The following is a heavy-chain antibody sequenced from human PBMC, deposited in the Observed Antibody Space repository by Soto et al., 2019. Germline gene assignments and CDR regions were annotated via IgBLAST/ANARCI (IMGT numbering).Heavy chain of an antibody. J-gene: IGHJ6*02. CDR3: ARDIVVVPAANYYYYYGMDV. V-gene: IGHV1-46*01. D-gene: IGHD2-2*01. CDR1: GYTFTSYY. Sequence: ASVKVSCKASGYTFTSYYMHWVRQAPGQGLEWMGIINPSGGSTSYAQKFQGRVTMTRDTSTSTVYMELSSLRSEDTAVYYCARDIVVVPAANYYYYYGMDVRGQGTTVTVSS. CDR2: INPSGGST.